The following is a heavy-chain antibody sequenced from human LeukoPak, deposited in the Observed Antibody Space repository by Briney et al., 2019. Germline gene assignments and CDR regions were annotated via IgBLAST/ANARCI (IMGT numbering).Heavy chain of an antibody. D-gene: IGHD4-17*01. J-gene: IGHJ4*02. V-gene: IGHV3-23*01. CDR2: ISRSGDST. Sequence: GGSLRLSCAASGFNFNFYVMNWVRRAPGKRLEWVAAISRSGDSTFYADSVKGRFTISRDNSKNSVFLQMNSLGDEDTAVYYCAKDADGDGDYLLHYWGQGTLVTVSS. CDR1: GFNFNFYV. CDR3: AKDADGDGDYLLHY.